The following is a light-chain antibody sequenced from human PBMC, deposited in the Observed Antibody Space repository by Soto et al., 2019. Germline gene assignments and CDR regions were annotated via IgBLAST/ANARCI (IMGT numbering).Light chain of an antibody. V-gene: IGLV2-14*01. CDR3: SSYTRNTALV. Sequence: QSALTQPASVSGSPRQSITISCTGTSIDIGPYDYVSWYQQHPGKAPKLMIYELTNRPSGVSHRFSGSKSGSTASLTISGLQAEDEADYYCSSYTRNTALVFGPGTKLTVL. CDR1: SIDIGPYDY. CDR2: ELT. J-gene: IGLJ1*01.